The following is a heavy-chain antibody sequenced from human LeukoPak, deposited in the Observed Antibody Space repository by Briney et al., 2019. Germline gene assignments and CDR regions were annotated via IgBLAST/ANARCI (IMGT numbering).Heavy chain of an antibody. V-gene: IGHV3-23*01. Sequence: GGSLRLSCAASGFTFSSYAMSWVRQAPGKGLEWVSTLSGSGDSTNYADSVKGRFTISRDNSKNTLYLQMNSLRADDTAVYYCANIATTSRSYPFDYWGQGTLVTVSS. CDR3: ANIATTSRSYPFDY. CDR2: LSGSGDST. D-gene: IGHD5-12*01. CDR1: GFTFSSYA. J-gene: IGHJ4*02.